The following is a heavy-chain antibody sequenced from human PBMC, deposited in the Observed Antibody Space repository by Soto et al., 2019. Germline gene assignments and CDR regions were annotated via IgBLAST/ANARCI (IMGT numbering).Heavy chain of an antibody. V-gene: IGHV3-23*01. CDR3: AKNQGVELVPLATVDWFDP. Sequence: GGSLRLSCEGSGFSFEKHAMSWVRQAPGKGLEWVAGLNGNGDHTYYAPSVRGRFTISRDNSKSTVYLELNNLSAEDTAVYHCAKNQGVELVPLATVDWFDPWGQGSVVTVSS. D-gene: IGHD1-26*01. CDR2: LNGNGDHT. CDR1: GFSFEKHA. J-gene: IGHJ5*02.